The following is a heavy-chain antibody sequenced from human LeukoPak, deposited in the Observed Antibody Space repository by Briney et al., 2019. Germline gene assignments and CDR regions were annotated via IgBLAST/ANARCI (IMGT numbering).Heavy chain of an antibody. CDR2: INHSVNT. V-gene: IGHV4-34*01. D-gene: IGHD1-26*01. CDR3: ARQGGSYYAIDD. Sequence: SETLSLTCGVYGGSLSDYSWSWIRQPPGKGLEFIGEINHSVNTNFNSSLKSRVTISVDTSKNQVSLRLSSVTAADTAVYYCARQGGSYYAIDDWGQGTLVTVSS. CDR1: GGSLSDYS. J-gene: IGHJ4*02.